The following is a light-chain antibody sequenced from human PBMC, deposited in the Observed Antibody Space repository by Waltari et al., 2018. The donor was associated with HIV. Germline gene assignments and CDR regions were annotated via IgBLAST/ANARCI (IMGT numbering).Light chain of an antibody. Sequence: DIPLTQSPVSLSAAVGDRVTITCRAGQSVATWLAWYQQSQGRDPKLLISKASHSEAGVPPRFSGSGSGTEFTLTITSLQPDDSGIYFCQQYNEYPWTFGQGTKVEVK. CDR1: QSVATW. CDR3: QQYNEYPWT. V-gene: IGKV1-5*03. CDR2: KAS. J-gene: IGKJ1*01.